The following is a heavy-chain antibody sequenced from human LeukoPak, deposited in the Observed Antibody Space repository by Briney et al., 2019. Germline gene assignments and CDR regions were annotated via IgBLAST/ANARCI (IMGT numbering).Heavy chain of an antibody. Sequence: ASVKVSCKASGYTFTSYDINWVRQATGQGLEWMGWMNPNSGNTGYAQKFQGRVTITRNTSISTAYMELSSLRSEDTAVYYCARVPRDGYNLGYWYFDLWGRGTLVTVSS. CDR3: ARVPRDGYNLGYWYFDL. CDR1: GYTFTSYD. D-gene: IGHD5-24*01. V-gene: IGHV1-8*03. CDR2: MNPNSGNT. J-gene: IGHJ2*01.